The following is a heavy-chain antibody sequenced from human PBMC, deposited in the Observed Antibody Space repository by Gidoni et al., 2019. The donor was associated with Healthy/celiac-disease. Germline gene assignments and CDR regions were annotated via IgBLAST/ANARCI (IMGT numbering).Heavy chain of an antibody. D-gene: IGHD2-2*02. J-gene: IGHJ6*02. CDR3: ARESVVVPAAIGYYGMDV. CDR2: INAGNGNT. CDR1: GYTLTSYA. V-gene: IGHV1-3*01. Sequence: QVQLVNSGAEVKKPGAPVKVSCKASGYTLTSYALHWLRRATGQRREWMGWINAGNGNTKYSQKFQGRVTITRDTAASKAYMELSSLRSEDTAVDYCARESVVVPAAIGYYGMDVWGQGTTVTVSS.